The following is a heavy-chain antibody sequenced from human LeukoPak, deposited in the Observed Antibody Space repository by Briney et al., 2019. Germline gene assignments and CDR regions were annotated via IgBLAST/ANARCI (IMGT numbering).Heavy chain of an antibody. J-gene: IGHJ4*02. CDR3: ATGLTIFPEGH. CDR2: INPSGGST. D-gene: IGHD3-3*01. CDR1: GYTFTSYY. Sequence: ASVKVSCKASGYTFTSYYMHWVRQAPGQGLEWMGIINPSGGSTIYAQKFQGRVTMTEDTSTDTAYMELSSLRSEDTAVYYCATGLTIFPEGHWGQGTLVTVSS. V-gene: IGHV1-46*01.